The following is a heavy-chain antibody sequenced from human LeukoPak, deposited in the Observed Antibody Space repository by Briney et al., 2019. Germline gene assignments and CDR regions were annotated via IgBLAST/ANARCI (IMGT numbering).Heavy chain of an antibody. J-gene: IGHJ5*02. CDR1: GGSFSGYY. Sequence: PSETLSLTCAVYGGSFSGYYWSWIRQPPGKGLEWIGEINHSGSTYYNPSLKSRVTISVDTSKNQFSLKLSSVTAADTAVYYCARHIVVVVAARKNNWFDPWGQGTLVTVSS. CDR3: ARHIVVVVAARKNNWFDP. V-gene: IGHV4-34*01. CDR2: INHSGST. D-gene: IGHD2-15*01.